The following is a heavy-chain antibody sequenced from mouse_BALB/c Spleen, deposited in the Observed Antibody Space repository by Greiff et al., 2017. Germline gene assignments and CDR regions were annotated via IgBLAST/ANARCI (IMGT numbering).Heavy chain of an antibody. CDR2: IDPANGNT. CDR3: ARDYDYDGVAY. D-gene: IGHD2-4*01. V-gene: IGHV14-3*02. J-gene: IGHJ3*01. CDR1: GFNIKDTY. Sequence: VQLKQSGAELVKPGASVKLSCTASGFNIKDTYMHWVKQRPEQGLEWIGRIDPANGNTKYDPKFQGKATITADTSSNTAYLQLSSLTSEDTAVYYCARDYDYDGVAYWGQGTLVTVSA.